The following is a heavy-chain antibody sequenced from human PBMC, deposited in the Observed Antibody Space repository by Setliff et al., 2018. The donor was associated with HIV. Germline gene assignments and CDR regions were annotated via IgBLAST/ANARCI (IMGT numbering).Heavy chain of an antibody. CDR3: ARHQGGSYSPHYSFDY. J-gene: IGHJ4*02. CDR1: GGSINTYY. Sequence: PSETLSLTCTVSGGSINTYYWSWIRQPPGQGLEWIGFIYYSGSTNYSPSLKCRVTISVDSSKNQFSLKLNSVTAADTAVYYCARHQGGSYSPHYSFDYWGQGTLVTVSS. CDR2: IYYSGST. V-gene: IGHV4-59*08. D-gene: IGHD1-26*01.